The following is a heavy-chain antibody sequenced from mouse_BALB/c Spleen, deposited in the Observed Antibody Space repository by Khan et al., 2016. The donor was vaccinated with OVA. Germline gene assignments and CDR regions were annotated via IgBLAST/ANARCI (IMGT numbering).Heavy chain of an antibody. CDR2: IIYSGST. J-gene: IGHJ1*01. CDR3: VRTGYGIIYHGYINV. Sequence: VQLKESGPRLVKPSQTLSLTCSVTGDSITSGYWNWFRKFPGNKLEYMGYIIYSGSTYYTPSLKSRISITRDTSKNQYYLRLNHVTTEDKATCYGVRTGYGIIYHGYINVWGEGTTVTVSS. V-gene: IGHV3-8*02. CDR1: GDSITSGY. D-gene: IGHD1-2*01.